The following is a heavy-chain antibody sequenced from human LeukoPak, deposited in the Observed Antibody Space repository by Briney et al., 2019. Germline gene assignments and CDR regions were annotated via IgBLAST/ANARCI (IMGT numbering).Heavy chain of an antibody. J-gene: IGHJ4*02. CDR2: IIPIFGTA. CDR3: AREDTTTVVGEAFDY. D-gene: IGHD3-10*01. V-gene: IGHV1-69*06. CDR1: GGTFSSYA. Sequence: SVKVSCKASGGTFSSYAISWVRQAPGHRLEWMGRIIPIFGTANYAQKFQGRVTITADKSTSTAYMELSSLRSEDTAVYYCAREDTTTVVGEAFDYWGQGTLVTVSS.